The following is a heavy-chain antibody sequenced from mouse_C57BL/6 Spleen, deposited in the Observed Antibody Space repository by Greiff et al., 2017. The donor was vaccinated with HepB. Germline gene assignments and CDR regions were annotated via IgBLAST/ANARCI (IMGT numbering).Heavy chain of an antibody. D-gene: IGHD2-4*01. Sequence: QVQLKQPGAELVKPGASVKMSCKASGYTFTSYWITWVKQRPGQGLEWIGDIYPGSGSTNYNEKFKSKATLTVDTSSSTAYMQLSSLTSEDSAVYYCARGGLRQRSWFAYWGQGTLVTVSA. CDR1: GYTFTSYW. V-gene: IGHV1-55*01. CDR2: IYPGSGST. CDR3: ARGGLRQRSWFAY. J-gene: IGHJ3*01.